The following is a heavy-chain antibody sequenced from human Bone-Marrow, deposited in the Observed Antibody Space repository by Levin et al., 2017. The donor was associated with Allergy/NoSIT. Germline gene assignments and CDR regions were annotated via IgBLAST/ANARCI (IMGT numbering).Heavy chain of an antibody. CDR1: GFTVSSYY. D-gene: IGHD6-13*01. CDR2: LYSGGTI. J-gene: IGHJ5*02. V-gene: IGHV3-53*01. Sequence: QSGGSLRLSCAASGFTVSSYYMNWVRQAPGKGLEWVSVLYSGGTIYYADSVRGRFTISRDSSKNTLYLQMNSLRAEDTAMYYCATDKPPLGDSNSWGPLHHWGQGTLVTVSS. CDR3: ATDKPPLGDSNSWGPLHH.